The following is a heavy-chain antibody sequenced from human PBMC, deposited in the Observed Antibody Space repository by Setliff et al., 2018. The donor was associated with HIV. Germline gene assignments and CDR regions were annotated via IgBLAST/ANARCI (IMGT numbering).Heavy chain of an antibody. J-gene: IGHJ3*02. CDR1: GFTFDDYG. CDR2: INWNGGST. CDR3: ARDPAGYYDSSGYYKDAFDI. D-gene: IGHD3-22*01. Sequence: TGGSLRLSCAASGFTFDDYGMSWVRQAPGKGLEWVSGINWNGGSTGYADSVKGRFTISRDNAKNSLYLQMNSLRAEDTALYYCARDPAGYYDSSGYYKDAFDIWGQGTMVTVSS. V-gene: IGHV3-20*04.